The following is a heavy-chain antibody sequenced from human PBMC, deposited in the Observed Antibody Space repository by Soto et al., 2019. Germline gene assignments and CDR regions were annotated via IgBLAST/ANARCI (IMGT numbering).Heavy chain of an antibody. Sequence: QVQVVESGGGMVQPGRSVRLSCAASGFTFSSYGMHWVRQAPGKGLEWVAIISNDGSNKYYADSVKGRFTISRDNSKNTLYLQMNSLRAKDTAVYYCAKDKGITAQKYYFDYWGQGTLVTVSS. V-gene: IGHV3-30*18. CDR2: ISNDGSNK. D-gene: IGHD1-20*01. J-gene: IGHJ4*02. CDR1: GFTFSSYG. CDR3: AKDKGITAQKYYFDY.